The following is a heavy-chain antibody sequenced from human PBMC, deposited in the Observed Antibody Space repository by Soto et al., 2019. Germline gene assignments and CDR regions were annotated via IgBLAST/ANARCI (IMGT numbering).Heavy chain of an antibody. CDR2: ISAHNGNT. CDR3: ARGRYGDY. CDR1: GYAFTTYG. J-gene: IGHJ4*02. V-gene: IGHV1-18*01. D-gene: IGHD1-1*01. Sequence: QVNLVQSGAEVKKPGASVKVSCQGSGYAFTTYGITWVRQAPGQGLEWMGWISAHNGNTNYAQKLQGRVTVTRDTSTSTAYMELRSLRYDDTAVYYCARGRYGDYWGQGALVTVSS.